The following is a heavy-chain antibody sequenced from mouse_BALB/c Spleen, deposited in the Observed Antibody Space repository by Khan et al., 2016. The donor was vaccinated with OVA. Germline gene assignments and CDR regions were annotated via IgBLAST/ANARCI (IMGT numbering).Heavy chain of an antibody. CDR1: GFIFSDYG. CDR2: ISDLAYTI. D-gene: IGHD1-2*01. Sequence: EVELVESGGGLVQPGGSRKLSCAASGFIFSDYGMAWVRQAPGKGPEWVAFISDLAYTIYYADTVTGRFTISRENAKNTLYLEMSSLRSEDTAIYYCARGGGTAPFAYWGLGTLVTVSA. V-gene: IGHV5-15*02. CDR3: ARGGGTAPFAY. J-gene: IGHJ3*01.